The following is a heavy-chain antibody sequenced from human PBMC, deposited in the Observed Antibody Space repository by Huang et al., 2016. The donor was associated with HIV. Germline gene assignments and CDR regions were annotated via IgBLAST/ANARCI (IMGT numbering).Heavy chain of an antibody. V-gene: IGHV3-30*18. CDR1: GFTFNNFG. CDR2: ISYDVSNG. D-gene: IGHD2-15*01. CDR3: AKESRWYSDLDN. J-gene: IGHJ4*02. Sequence: QVQLVESGGGVVQPGRSLRLSCVASGFTFNNFGMHWVRQAPGKGLDGVAVISYDVSNGRYSESVKGRFTISRDNPMDTLYLQMNSLGPDDTAVYYCAKESRWYSDLDNWGQGTLVTVSS.